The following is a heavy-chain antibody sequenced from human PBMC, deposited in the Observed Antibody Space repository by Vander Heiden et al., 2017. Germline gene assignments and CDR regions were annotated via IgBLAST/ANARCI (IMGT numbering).Heavy chain of an antibody. Sequence: QVQLQQWAAGLLKPSATLSLTCAVYDVSFRGYYCSRIRQPPGKGLEWIGEINHSGSTNYDPALKSRVTISVDTSKNQFSLKLSSVTAADTAVYYCARPRRLRTYYYYGMDVWGQGTTVTVSS. CDR3: ARPRRLRTYYYYGMDV. J-gene: IGHJ6*02. CDR2: INHSGST. V-gene: IGHV4-34*01. CDR1: DVSFRGYY. D-gene: IGHD4-17*01.